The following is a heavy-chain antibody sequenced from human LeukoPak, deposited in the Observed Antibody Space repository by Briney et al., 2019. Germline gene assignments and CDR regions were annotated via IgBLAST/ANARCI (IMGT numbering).Heavy chain of an antibody. D-gene: IGHD3-22*01. CDR2: INHSGST. J-gene: IGHJ4*02. CDR1: GGSFSGYY. Sequence: SETLSLTCAVYGGSFSGYYWSWSRQPPGKGLEWIGEINHSGSTNYNPSLKSRVTISVDTSKNQFSLKLSSVTAADTTVYYCARGLYYYDSSGAIDYWGQGTLVTVSS. V-gene: IGHV4-34*01. CDR3: ARGLYYYDSSGAIDY.